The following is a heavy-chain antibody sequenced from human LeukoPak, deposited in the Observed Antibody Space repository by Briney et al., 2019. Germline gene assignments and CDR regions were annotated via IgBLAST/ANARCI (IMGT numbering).Heavy chain of an antibody. D-gene: IGHD4-17*01. V-gene: IGHV3-23*01. CDR3: AKEGSDYAPLFDY. J-gene: IGHJ4*02. CDR1: GFTFTSYS. CDR2: ISGSGLRP. Sequence: GGSLRLSCAASGFTFTSYSMTWVRQAPGKGLEWVSSISGSGLRPYYADSVKGRFTISRDNSKNTLYLQMNSLRAEDTAVYYCAKEGSDYAPLFDYWGQGTLVTVSS.